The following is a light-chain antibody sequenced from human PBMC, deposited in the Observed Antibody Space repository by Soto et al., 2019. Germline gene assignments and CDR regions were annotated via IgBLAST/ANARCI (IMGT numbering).Light chain of an antibody. CDR1: QSLVYSDGVTY. V-gene: IGKV2-30*01. CDR3: MQNTHWPIT. CDR2: KVS. Sequence: DVVMTQSPLSLPDTLGQPASISCRSSQSLVYSDGVTYLNWFQQRPGQSPRRLIYKVSNRDSGVPDRFSGSGSGTDFTLKISRVEAEDVGVYYCMQNTHWPITFGQGTRLEIK. J-gene: IGKJ5*01.